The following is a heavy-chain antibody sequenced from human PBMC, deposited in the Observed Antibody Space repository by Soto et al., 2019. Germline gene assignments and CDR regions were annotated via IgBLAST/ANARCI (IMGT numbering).Heavy chain of an antibody. CDR1: GVTFSKYT. D-gene: IGHD4-17*01. CDR2: ITGSGGLT. V-gene: IGHV3-23*01. J-gene: IGHJ2*01. Sequence: EVQLLESGGALVQPGGSLRLSCAVSGVTFSKYTMSWVCQPPGKGPEWVASITGSGGLTYYADSVKGRFTISRDNSKNILFLQMNTLSDQDTATYYCSKGDYGGNSPYWYFDLWGRGTLVIVSS. CDR3: SKGDYGGNSPYWYFDL.